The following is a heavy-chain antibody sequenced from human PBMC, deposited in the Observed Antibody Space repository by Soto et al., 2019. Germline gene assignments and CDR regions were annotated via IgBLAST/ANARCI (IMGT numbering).Heavy chain of an antibody. CDR1: GFTFSGYG. J-gene: IGHJ4*02. D-gene: IGHD6-19*01. CDR2: ISYDETAT. V-gene: IGHV3-30*18. CDR3: AKGREWLVTWDVDY. Sequence: QVQLVESGGGVVQPGTSLRLSCAASGFTFSGYGVHWVRQAPGKGLEWVATISYDETATYYSDSVKGRFNISRDNSKNTLFVQMNSRRAEDTAMYYCAKGREWLVTWDVDYWGQGTLVTVSS.